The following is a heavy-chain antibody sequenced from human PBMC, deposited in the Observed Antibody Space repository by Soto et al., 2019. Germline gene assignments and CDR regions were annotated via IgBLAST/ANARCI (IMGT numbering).Heavy chain of an antibody. V-gene: IGHV3-23*01. Sequence: EVQLLESGGSLVQPGGSLRLSCAASGFTFSSYAMSWVRQAPGKGLEWVSVISDSGGSTYYADSVKGRFTISRDNSKNTLYLQMNSLRAEDTAVYYCAKTAAKGVVVYYCDYWGQGTLVTVSS. CDR1: GFTFSSYA. CDR3: AKTAAKGVVVYYCDY. J-gene: IGHJ4*02. CDR2: ISDSGGST. D-gene: IGHD2-15*01.